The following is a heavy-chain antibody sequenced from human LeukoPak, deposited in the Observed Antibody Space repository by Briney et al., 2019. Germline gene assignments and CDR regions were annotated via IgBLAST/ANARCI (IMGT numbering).Heavy chain of an antibody. CDR2: IYYSGST. CDR1: GGSISSSSYY. J-gene: IGHJ5*02. Sequence: SETLSLTCTVSGGSISSSSYYWGWIRQPPGKGLVWIGSIYYSGSTYYNPSLKSRVTISVDTSKNQFSLKLSSVTAADTAVYYCARQHSSSWSDWFDHWGQGTLVTVSS. CDR3: ARQHSSSWSDWFDH. D-gene: IGHD6-13*01. V-gene: IGHV4-39*01.